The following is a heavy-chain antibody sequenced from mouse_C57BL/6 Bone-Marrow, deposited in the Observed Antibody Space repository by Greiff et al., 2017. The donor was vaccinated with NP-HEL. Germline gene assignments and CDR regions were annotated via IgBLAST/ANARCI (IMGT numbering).Heavy chain of an antibody. CDR3: AREDSPLYFDY. J-gene: IGHJ2*01. Sequence: VQLQQPGAELVRPGSSVKLSCKASGYTFTSYWMHWVKQRPIQGLEWIGNIDPSDSETHYNQKFKDKATLTVDKSSSTAYMQLSSLTSEDSAVYYCAREDSPLYFDYWGQGTTLTVSS. CDR2: IDPSDSET. D-gene: IGHD2-12*01. V-gene: IGHV1-52*01. CDR1: GYTFTSYW.